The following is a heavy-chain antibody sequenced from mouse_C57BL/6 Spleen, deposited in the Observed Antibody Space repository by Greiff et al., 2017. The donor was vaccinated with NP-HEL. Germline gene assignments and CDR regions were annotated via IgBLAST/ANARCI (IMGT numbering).Heavy chain of an antibody. CDR2: IYPGDGDT. J-gene: IGHJ2*01. Sequence: VQLQQSGAELVKPGASVKISCKASGYAFSSYWMNWVKQRPGKGLEWIGQIYPGDGDTNYNGKFKGKATLTADKSSSTAYMQLSSLTSEDSAVYFCARHYSPYYFDYWGQGTTLTVSS. D-gene: IGHD2-12*01. CDR1: GYAFSSYW. CDR3: ARHYSPYYFDY. V-gene: IGHV1-80*01.